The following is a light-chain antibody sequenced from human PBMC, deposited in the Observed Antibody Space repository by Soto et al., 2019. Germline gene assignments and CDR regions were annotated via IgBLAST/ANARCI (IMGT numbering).Light chain of an antibody. J-gene: IGLJ3*02. Sequence: QLVLTQSPSASASLGASVNLPCTRSSGPTSYAIAWHQQQPEKGPRYLMKLNSDGSHSKGDGIPDRFSGSSSGAERYLTISSLQSEDEADYYCQTWGTGINWVFGGGTKLTVL. CDR3: QTWGTGINWV. V-gene: IGLV4-69*01. CDR2: LNSDGSH. CDR1: SGPTSYA.